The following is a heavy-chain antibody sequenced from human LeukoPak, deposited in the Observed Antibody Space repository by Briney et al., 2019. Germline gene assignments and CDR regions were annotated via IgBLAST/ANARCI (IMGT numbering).Heavy chain of an antibody. CDR2: IYTSGST. J-gene: IGHJ5*02. CDR1: GGSISSYY. Sequence: SETLSLTCTVSGGSISSYYWSWIRQPPGKGLEWIGYIYTSGSTNYNPSLKSRVTISVDTSKNQFSLKLSSVTAADTAVYYCARCSHHNWFDPWGQGTLVTVSS. V-gene: IGHV4-4*09. D-gene: IGHD3-10*02. CDR3: ARCSHHNWFDP.